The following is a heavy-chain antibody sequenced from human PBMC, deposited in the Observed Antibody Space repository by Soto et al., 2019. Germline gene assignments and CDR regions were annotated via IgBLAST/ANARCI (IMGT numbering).Heavy chain of an antibody. V-gene: IGHV3-74*01. CDR1: GFSFSRYW. Sequence: EVQLVESGGDLVQPGGSLRLSCAASGFSFSRYWMHWVRQAPGKGLVWVSRISSDGSSTDYADSVKGRFTISRDNAKNTLYLQINSLRAEDTAVYYCASYIAGGYWGQGTLVTVSS. CDR2: ISSDGSST. J-gene: IGHJ4*02. CDR3: ASYIAGGY. D-gene: IGHD2-15*01.